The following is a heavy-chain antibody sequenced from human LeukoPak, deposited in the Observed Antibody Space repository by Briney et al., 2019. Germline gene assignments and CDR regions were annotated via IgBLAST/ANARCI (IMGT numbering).Heavy chain of an antibody. CDR1: GYTFTSYD. CDR2: MNPNSGNT. CDR3: ARTKYCSGGSCYSER. V-gene: IGHV1-8*01. Sequence: ASVKVSCKASGYTFTSYDINWVRQATGQGLEWMGWMNPNSGNTGYAQKFQGSVTMTRNTSISTAYMELSSLRSEDTAVYYCARTKYCSGGSCYSERWGQGTLVTVSS. D-gene: IGHD2-15*01. J-gene: IGHJ4*02.